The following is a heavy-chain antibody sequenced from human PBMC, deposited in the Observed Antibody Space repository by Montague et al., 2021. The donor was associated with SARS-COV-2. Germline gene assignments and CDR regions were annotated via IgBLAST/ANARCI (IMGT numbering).Heavy chain of an antibody. CDR2: VYSALYSDAES. V-gene: IGHV4-39*01. CDR1: GHAIKSNPYS. D-gene: IGHD4-23*01. J-gene: IGHJ4*02. Sequence: SETLSLTCSVSGHAIKSNPYSWAWIRQPPGKGLEWVGRVYSALYSDAESWYNPSLKSRVTISVDTSKNQFSLNLTSVAATDTAVYYCPRLVWKDYGGNYFDYWGQGTLVTVSS. CDR3: PRLVWKDYGGNYFDY.